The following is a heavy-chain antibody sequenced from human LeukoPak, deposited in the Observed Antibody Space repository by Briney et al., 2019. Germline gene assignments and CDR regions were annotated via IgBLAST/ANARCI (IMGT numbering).Heavy chain of an antibody. CDR3: ARVYGSSYYFDY. CDR1: GFTLSSYY. V-gene: IGHV3-66*01. D-gene: IGHD2-15*01. J-gene: IGHJ4*02. CDR2: IYNGGST. Sequence: GGSLRLSCAASGFTLSSYYMSWVRQAPGRGLEWISVIYNGGSTHYADSVKGRFAGSRDNSKNTLYLEMNSLRAEDTAIYYCARVYGSSYYFDYWGQGTLVTVSS.